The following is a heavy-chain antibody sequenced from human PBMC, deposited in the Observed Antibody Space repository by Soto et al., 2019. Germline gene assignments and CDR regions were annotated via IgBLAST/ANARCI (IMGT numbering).Heavy chain of an antibody. CDR2: IVVGSGNT. Sequence: SVKVSCKASGFTFTSSAVQWVRQARGQRLEWIGWIVVGSGNTNYAQKFQERVTITRDMSTSTAYMELSSLRSEDTAVYYCAADLRNGYYIPLHYYYYGMDVWGQGTTVTVSS. D-gene: IGHD3-3*01. CDR1: GFTFTSSA. CDR3: AADLRNGYYIPLHYYYYGMDV. J-gene: IGHJ6*02. V-gene: IGHV1-58*01.